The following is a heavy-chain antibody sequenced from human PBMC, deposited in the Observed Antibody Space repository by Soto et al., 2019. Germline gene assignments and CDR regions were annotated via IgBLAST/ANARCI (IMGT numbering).Heavy chain of an antibody. D-gene: IGHD6-13*01. Sequence: EVQLVESGGGLVQPGGSLRLSCAASGFTFSSYWMSWVRQAPGKGLEWVANIKQDGSEKYYVDSVKGRFTISRDNAKNSLYLKMNSLRAEGTAVDYCARNSPYSSSWVWSPALSADYYYGMDVWGQGTTVTVSS. J-gene: IGHJ6*02. CDR3: ARNSPYSSSWVWSPALSADYYYGMDV. V-gene: IGHV3-7*03. CDR2: IKQDGSEK. CDR1: GFTFSSYW.